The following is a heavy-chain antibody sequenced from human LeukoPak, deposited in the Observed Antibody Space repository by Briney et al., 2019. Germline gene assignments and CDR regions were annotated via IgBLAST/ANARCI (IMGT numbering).Heavy chain of an antibody. CDR1: GFTFSSYG. Sequence: GGSLRLSCAASGFTFSSYGMHWVRQAPGKGLGWVAVISSDGGNKYYADSVKGRFTISRDNSKNTLSLQMNSLRVEDTAVYYCARDAEDFMWYFDLWGRGTLVTVSS. CDR2: ISSDGGNK. CDR3: ARDAEDFMWYFDL. D-gene: IGHD2/OR15-2a*01. J-gene: IGHJ2*01. V-gene: IGHV3-30*03.